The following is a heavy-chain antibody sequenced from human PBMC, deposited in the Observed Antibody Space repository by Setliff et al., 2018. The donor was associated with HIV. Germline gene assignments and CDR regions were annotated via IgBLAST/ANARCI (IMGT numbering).Heavy chain of an antibody. D-gene: IGHD3-3*01. CDR3: ARSIVPVASGYYYFEY. CDR2: IYHTGST. Sequence: SETLFLTCTVSGGSINSTSYYWGWIRQPPGNGLEWIGSIYHTGSTYYKPSLKSRVTISVVTSKNQFSLRLSSVAAGDTAVYYCARSIVPVASGYYYFEYWGQGTLVTVSS. V-gene: IGHV4-39*01. J-gene: IGHJ4*02. CDR1: GGSINSTSYY.